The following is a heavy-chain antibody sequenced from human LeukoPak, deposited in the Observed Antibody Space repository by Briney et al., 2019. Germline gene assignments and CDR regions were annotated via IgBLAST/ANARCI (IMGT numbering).Heavy chain of an antibody. CDR2: ISAYSGDS. Sequence: ASVNVSCTASVYPFTTYGFIWVRQGPGQGFEWLGWISAYSGDSKYPQQFRDRVTITTDTSTTTAHMELRTLKSDDTGIYYCARVVGDRVDSWGQGTLVTVSS. D-gene: IGHD4-17*01. CDR3: ARVVGDRVDS. J-gene: IGHJ5*02. V-gene: IGHV1-18*01. CDR1: VYPFTTYG.